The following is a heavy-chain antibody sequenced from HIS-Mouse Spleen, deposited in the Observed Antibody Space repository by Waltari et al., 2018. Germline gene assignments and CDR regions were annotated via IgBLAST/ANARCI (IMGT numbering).Heavy chain of an antibody. Sequence: QLQLQESGPGLVKPSETLSLTCTVPGGSISSSSYYWGWIRQRPGKGLEWIGGIYYIWRTYSNPSLTRRVTISVDTSKNQFSLKLRSVTAADTAVYYCAREIPYSSSWYDWYFDLWGRGTLVTVSS. V-gene: IGHV4-39*07. D-gene: IGHD6-13*01. CDR2: IYYIWRT. J-gene: IGHJ2*01. CDR3: AREIPYSSSWYDWYFDL. CDR1: GGSISSSSYY.